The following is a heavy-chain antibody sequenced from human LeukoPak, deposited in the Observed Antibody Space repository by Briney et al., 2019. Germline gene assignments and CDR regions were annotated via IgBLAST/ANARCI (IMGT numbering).Heavy chain of an antibody. D-gene: IGHD3-22*01. CDR1: GFTFSDYY. CDR3: ARDDYYDVSGLDY. V-gene: IGHV3-11*05. J-gene: IGHJ4*02. CDR2: MSSSSGYT. Sequence: GGSLRLSCVASGFTFSDYYMSWIRLAPGKGLEWVSYMSSSSGYTNYADSVKGRFTISRDNSENTLYLQMNSLRAGDTAVYYCARDDYYDVSGLDYWGQGTLVTVSS.